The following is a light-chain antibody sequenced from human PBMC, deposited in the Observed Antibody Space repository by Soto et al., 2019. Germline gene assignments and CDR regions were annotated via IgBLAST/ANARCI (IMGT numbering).Light chain of an antibody. CDR3: QEYNSYSRGT. CDR2: AAS. J-gene: IGKJ1*01. V-gene: IGKV1-9*01. CDR1: QGISSY. Sequence: IQFTQSPSSLSASVGDRVTITCRASQGISSYLAWYQQKPGKAPKLLIYAASTLQSGVPSRFSGSGSGTDFTLTISCLQSEDFATYYCQEYNSYSRGTFGQGTKVDI.